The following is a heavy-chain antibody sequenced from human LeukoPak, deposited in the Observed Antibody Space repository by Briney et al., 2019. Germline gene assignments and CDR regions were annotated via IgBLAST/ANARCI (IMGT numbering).Heavy chain of an antibody. J-gene: IGHJ4*02. CDR2: VSYDGSNK. CDR3: ARDTHPYDFWSGYTDY. CDR1: GFTFSSYA. V-gene: IGHV3-30-3*01. D-gene: IGHD3-3*01. Sequence: QPGRSLRLSCAASGFTFSSYAMHWVRQAPGKGLEWVAVVSYDGSNKYYADSVKGRFTISRDNSKNTLYLQMNSLRAEDTAVYYCARDTHPYDFWSGYTDYWGQGTLVTVSS.